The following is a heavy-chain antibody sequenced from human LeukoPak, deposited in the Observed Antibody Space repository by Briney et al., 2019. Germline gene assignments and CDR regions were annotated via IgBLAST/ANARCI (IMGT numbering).Heavy chain of an antibody. CDR1: GGTFSGYA. CDR2: IIPIFGTA. Sequence: SVKVSCKASGGTFSGYAISWVRQAPGQGLEWMGGIIPIFGTANYAQKFQGRVTITADESTSTAYMELSSLRSEDTAVYYCARGLVVVVPAASNCYYGMDVWGQGTTVTVSS. V-gene: IGHV1-69*13. J-gene: IGHJ6*02. CDR3: ARGLVVVVPAASNCYYGMDV. D-gene: IGHD2-2*01.